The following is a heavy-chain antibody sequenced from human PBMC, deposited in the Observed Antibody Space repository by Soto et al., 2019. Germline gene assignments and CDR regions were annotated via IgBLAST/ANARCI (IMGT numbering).Heavy chain of an antibody. D-gene: IGHD3-9*01. V-gene: IGHV3-30*14. CDR3: ARDVVSIRYFDWLSIYYYGMDV. J-gene: IGHJ6*02. Sequence: QVQLVESGGGVVQPGRSLRLSCAASGFTFSSYAMHWVRQAPGKGLEWVAVISYDGSNKYYADSVKGRFTISRDNSKNTLYLQMNSLRAEDTAVDYCARDVVSIRYFDWLSIYYYGMDVGGQGTTVTVSS. CDR2: ISYDGSNK. CDR1: GFTFSSYA.